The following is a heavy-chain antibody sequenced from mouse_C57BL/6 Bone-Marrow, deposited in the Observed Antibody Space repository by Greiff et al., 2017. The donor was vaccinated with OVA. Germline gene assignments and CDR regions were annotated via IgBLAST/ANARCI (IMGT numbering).Heavy chain of an antibody. CDR1: GFTFSDYG. CDR2: ISNLAYSI. CDR3: ARRGIYYAMDY. J-gene: IGHJ4*01. Sequence: EVKLQESGGGLVQPGGSLKLSCAASGFTFSDYGMAWVRQAPRKGPEWVAFISNLAYSIYYADTVTGRFTISRENAKNTLYLEMSSLRSEDTAMYYCARRGIYYAMDYWGQGTSVTVSS. V-gene: IGHV5-15*01.